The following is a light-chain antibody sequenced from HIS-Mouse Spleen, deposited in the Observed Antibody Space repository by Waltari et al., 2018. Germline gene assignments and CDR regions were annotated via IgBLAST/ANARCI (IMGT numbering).Light chain of an antibody. CDR1: QSISSW. V-gene: IGKV1-5*03. J-gene: IGKJ4*01. CDR2: KAY. Sequence: DIQMTQSPSTLSASVGDRVTITCRASQSISSWLAWYQQKPGKAPKLLIYKAYSLESGVPSRFSGSGSVTEFTLTISSLQPDDFATYYCQQYNSYSLTFGGGTKVEIK. CDR3: QQYNSYSLT.